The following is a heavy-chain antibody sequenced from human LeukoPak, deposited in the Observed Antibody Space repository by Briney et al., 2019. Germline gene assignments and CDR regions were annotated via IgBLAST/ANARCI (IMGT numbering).Heavy chain of an antibody. CDR1: GGSFSGYY. J-gene: IGHJ6*04. D-gene: IGHD3-10*01. CDR3: ARGTSMVRGVIYGMDV. V-gene: IGHV4-34*01. Sequence: SETLSLTCAVYGGSFSGYYWSWIRQPPGKGLEWIGEINHSGSTNYNPSLTSRVTISVDTSKNQFSLKLSSVTAADTAVYYCARGTSMVRGVIYGMDVWGKGTTVTVSS. CDR2: INHSGST.